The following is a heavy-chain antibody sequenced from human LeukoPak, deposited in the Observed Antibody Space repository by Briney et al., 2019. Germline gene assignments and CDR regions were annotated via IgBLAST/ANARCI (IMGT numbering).Heavy chain of an antibody. CDR1: GGSISSSSYY. CDR2: IYYSGST. CDR3: ARLTYYYGSGSYYPPCWFDP. J-gene: IGHJ5*02. Sequence: SETLSLTCTVSGGSISSSSYYWGWIRQPPGKGLEWIGSIYYSGSTYYNPSLKSRVTISVDTSKNQFSLKLSSVTAADTAVYYCARLTYYYGSGSYYPPCWFDPWGQGTLVTVSS. D-gene: IGHD3-10*01. V-gene: IGHV4-39*01.